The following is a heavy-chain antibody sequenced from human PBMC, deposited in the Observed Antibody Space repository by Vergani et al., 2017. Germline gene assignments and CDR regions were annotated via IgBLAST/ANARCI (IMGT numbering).Heavy chain of an antibody. Sequence: EVQLLESGGGLVQPGGSLRLSCAASGFTFSSYAMSWVRQAPGKGLEWVSVISGSGGSTYYADSVKGRFTISRDNSKNTLYLQMNSRRAEDTAVYYCAKVAPYCSSTSCYLNWFDPWGQGTLVTVSS. D-gene: IGHD2-2*01. V-gene: IGHV3-23*01. CDR2: ISGSGGST. CDR3: AKVAPYCSSTSCYLNWFDP. CDR1: GFTFSSYA. J-gene: IGHJ5*02.